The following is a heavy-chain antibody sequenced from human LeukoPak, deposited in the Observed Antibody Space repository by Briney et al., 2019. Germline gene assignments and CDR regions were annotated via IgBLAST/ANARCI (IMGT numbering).Heavy chain of an antibody. CDR2: VNPNSGGT. CDR1: GYTFTGYY. J-gene: IGHJ4*02. Sequence: SSVNVSCKASGYTFTGYYMHWVRQPPGQGLEWVGWVNPNSGGTNYAQKFQGRVTMTRVTSISTDYMELRRLRSDDTAVYYSARSRDIVVVPAAYDYWGQGPLITVSS. V-gene: IGHV1-2*02. CDR3: ARSRDIVVVPAAYDY. D-gene: IGHD2-2*01.